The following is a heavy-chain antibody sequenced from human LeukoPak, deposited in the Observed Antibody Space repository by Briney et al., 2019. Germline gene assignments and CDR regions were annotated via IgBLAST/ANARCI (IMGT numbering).Heavy chain of an antibody. D-gene: IGHD2-2*01. CDR2: IYSGGST. CDR1: GSTVSSNY. J-gene: IGHJ6*02. V-gene: IGHV3-53*01. Sequence: PGGSLRLSCAASGSTVSSNYMSWVRQAPGKGLEWVSVIYSGGSTYYADSVKGRFTISRDNSKNTLYLQMNSLRAEDTAVYYCATEVVVPAAPYYYYYGMDVWGQGTTVTVSS. CDR3: ATEVVVPAAPYYYYYGMDV.